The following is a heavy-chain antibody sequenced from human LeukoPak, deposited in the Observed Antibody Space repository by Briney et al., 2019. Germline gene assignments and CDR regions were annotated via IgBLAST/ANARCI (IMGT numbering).Heavy chain of an antibody. D-gene: IGHD7-27*01. V-gene: IGHV3-33*06. J-gene: IGHJ4*02. CDR1: GFTFSNYG. Sequence: PGRSLRLSCAASGFTFSNYGMHWVRQAPGRGLEWVAVIWYDGTNKYYADSVRGRFTISRDSSKNTLYLQMNSLRAEDTAVYYCAKSGRNWAYLEYWGQGTLVTVSS. CDR2: IWYDGTNK. CDR3: AKSGRNWAYLEY.